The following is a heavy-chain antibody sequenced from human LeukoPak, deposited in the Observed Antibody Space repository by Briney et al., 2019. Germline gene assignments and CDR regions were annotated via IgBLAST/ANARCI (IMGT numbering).Heavy chain of an antibody. J-gene: IGHJ4*02. CDR2: IYTSGST. CDR1: GGSISSYY. Sequence: SETLSLTCTVSGGSISSYYWSWIRQPPGKGLEWIGRIYTSGSTDYNPSLKSRVTMSVDTSKNQFSLNLRSVTAADTAVYYCARGPPPDFDCWGQGTLVTVSS. V-gene: IGHV4-4*07. CDR3: ARGPPPDFDC.